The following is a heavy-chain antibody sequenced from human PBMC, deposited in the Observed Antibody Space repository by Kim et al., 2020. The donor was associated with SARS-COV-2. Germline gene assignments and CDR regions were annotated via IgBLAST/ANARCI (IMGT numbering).Heavy chain of an antibody. CDR2: INSDRRST. J-gene: IGHJ1*01. CDR3: VKGSHTGGFNF. V-gene: IGHV3-74*01. D-gene: IGHD2-15*01. Sequence: GGSLRLSCAVSGFTFRDLGMNWVRHAPGKGLEWVSGINSDRRSTKYAASVKGRFTTSRDNAKNTLYLQMNSLRAEDTAVYFCVKGSHTGGFNFWGQGTPVTVSS. CDR1: GFTFRDLG.